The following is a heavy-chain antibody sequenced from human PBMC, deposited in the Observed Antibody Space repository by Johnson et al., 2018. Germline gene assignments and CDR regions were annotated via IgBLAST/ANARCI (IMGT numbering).Heavy chain of an antibody. CDR3: AREAYSSGRAGIFAI. Sequence: VQLLESGGGVVQPGTSLRLSCGVSGVTLSNCIMHWVRQAPGKGLEWVALISHDEIDEQYGDSAKDRFTISRDISKNTVYLQMNSLRDEDTAVYYCAREAYSSGRAGIFAIWGQGTMVTVSS. CDR1: GVTLSNCI. J-gene: IGHJ3*02. D-gene: IGHD3-22*01. CDR2: ISHDEIDE. V-gene: IGHV3-30-3*01.